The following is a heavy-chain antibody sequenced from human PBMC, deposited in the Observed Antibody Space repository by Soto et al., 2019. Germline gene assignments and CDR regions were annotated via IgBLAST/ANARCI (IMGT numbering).Heavy chain of an antibody. J-gene: IGHJ4*02. CDR2: IGSDNKT. D-gene: IGHD1-1*01. CDR1: GVTFSSSG. CDR3: AKGGNERG. V-gene: IGHV3-23*01. Sequence: AALKISCVASGVTFSSSGMRWVRQAAGKGLDWVSTIGSDNKTYYADSVKGRFTISRDNSKNTLYLQMNSLRVEDTAVYYCAKGGNERGWGQGTLVTVSS.